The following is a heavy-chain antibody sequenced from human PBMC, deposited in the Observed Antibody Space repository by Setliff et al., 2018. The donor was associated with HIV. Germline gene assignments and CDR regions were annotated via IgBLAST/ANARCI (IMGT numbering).Heavy chain of an antibody. Sequence: GGSLRLSCAASGFTFNNNDMTWVRQVPGKGLEWVSSISYSGDNRYYADSVKGRFTISRDNSKNTVYLQMNSLRAEDTAVYYCARRIWSGYSFDYWGQGTLVTVSS. V-gene: IGHV3-23*01. CDR2: ISYSGDNR. J-gene: IGHJ4*02. CDR1: GFTFNNND. CDR3: ARRIWSGYSFDY. D-gene: IGHD3-3*01.